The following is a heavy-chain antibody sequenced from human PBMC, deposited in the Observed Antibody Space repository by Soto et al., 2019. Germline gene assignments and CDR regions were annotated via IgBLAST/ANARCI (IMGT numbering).Heavy chain of an antibody. CDR1: GGSISSSSYY. CDR2: IYYSGST. D-gene: IGHD3-22*01. Sequence: SETLSLTCTVSGGSISSSSYYWGWIRQPPGKGLEWIGSIYYSGSTYYNPSLKNRVTISVDTSKNQFSMKMTSVTAADTAVYYCARSYYDSIGFTVGPWGQGTLVT. J-gene: IGHJ5*02. V-gene: IGHV4-39*01. CDR3: ARSYYDSIGFTVGP.